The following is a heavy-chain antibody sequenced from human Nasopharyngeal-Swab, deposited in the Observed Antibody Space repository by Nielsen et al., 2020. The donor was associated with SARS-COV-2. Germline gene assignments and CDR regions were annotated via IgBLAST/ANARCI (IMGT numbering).Heavy chain of an antibody. D-gene: IGHD3-10*01. CDR1: GGSISSSNW. Sequence: SETLSLTCGVSGGSISSSNWWSCVRQPPGKGLEWIGEISHSGSTNYNPSLKSRVTISVDKSKNPFSLRLSSVTAADTAVYYCARGLYGSGAYWGQGTLVTVSS. V-gene: IGHV4-4*02. CDR3: ARGLYGSGAY. J-gene: IGHJ4*02. CDR2: ISHSGST.